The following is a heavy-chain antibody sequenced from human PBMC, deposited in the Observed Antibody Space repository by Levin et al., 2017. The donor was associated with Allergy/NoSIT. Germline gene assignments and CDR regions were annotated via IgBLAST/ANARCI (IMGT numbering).Heavy chain of an antibody. Sequence: LSLTCAASGFTFSSYDMHWVRPATGKGLEWVSAIGTAGDTYYPGSVKGRFTISRENAKNSLYLQMNSLRAGDTAVYYCARSYSSSWGLDYWGQGTLVTVSS. J-gene: IGHJ4*02. D-gene: IGHD6-13*01. CDR2: IGTAGDT. CDR3: ARSYSSSWGLDY. V-gene: IGHV3-13*04. CDR1: GFTFSSYD.